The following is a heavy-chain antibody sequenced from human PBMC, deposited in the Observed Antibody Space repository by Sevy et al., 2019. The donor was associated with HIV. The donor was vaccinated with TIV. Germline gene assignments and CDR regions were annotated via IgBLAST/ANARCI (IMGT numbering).Heavy chain of an antibody. CDR2: IGTAGDP. CDR3: AVIAAAGHGGYFDL. J-gene: IGHJ2*01. Sequence: GGCLRLSCAASGFTFSSYDMRWVRQATGKGLEWVSAIGTAGDPYYPGSVKGRFTISRENAKNSLYLQMNSLRAGDTAVYYCAVIAAAGHGGYFDLWGRGTLVTVSS. CDR1: GFTFSSYD. D-gene: IGHD6-13*01. V-gene: IGHV3-13*05.